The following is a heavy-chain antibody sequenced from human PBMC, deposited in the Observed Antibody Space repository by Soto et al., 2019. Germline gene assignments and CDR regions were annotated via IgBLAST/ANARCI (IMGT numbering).Heavy chain of an antibody. V-gene: IGHV4-30-2*01. CDR2: IYHSRYT. CDR3: ARAHYGDYGYGMDV. J-gene: IGHJ6*02. CDR1: GGSISSGGYS. D-gene: IGHD4-17*01. Sequence: QLQLQESGSGLVKPSQTLSLTCAVSGGSISSGGYSWSWIRQPPGKGLEWIGYIYHSRYTYYNPSLKSRVTISVDRSKNQFSLKLSSVTAADTAVYYCARAHYGDYGYGMDVWGQGTTVTVSS.